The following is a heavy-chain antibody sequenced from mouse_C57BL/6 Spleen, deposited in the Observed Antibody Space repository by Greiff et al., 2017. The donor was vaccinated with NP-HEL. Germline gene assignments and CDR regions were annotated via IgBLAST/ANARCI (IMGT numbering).Heavy chain of an antibody. CDR3: ARVSSYYGSSYWYFDV. V-gene: IGHV1-61*01. J-gene: IGHJ1*03. Sequence: VQLQQPGAELVRPGSSVKLSCKASGYTFTSYWMDWVKQRPGQGLEWIGNIYPSDSETHYNQKFKDKATLTVDKSSSTAYMQLSSLTSEDSAVYYCARVSSYYGSSYWYFDVWGTGTTVTVSS. D-gene: IGHD1-1*01. CDR1: GYTFTSYW. CDR2: IYPSDSET.